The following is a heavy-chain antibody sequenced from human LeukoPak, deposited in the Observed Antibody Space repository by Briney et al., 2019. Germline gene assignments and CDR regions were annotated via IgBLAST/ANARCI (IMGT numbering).Heavy chain of an antibody. CDR1: GFTFSSYE. CDR2: ISSSGSTI. V-gene: IGHV3-48*03. Sequence: GGSLRLSCAASGFTFSSYEMNWVRQAPGKGLEWVSYISSSGSTIYYADSVEGRFTISRDNAKNSLYLQMNSLRAEDTAVYYCARDRGYGGNAGFDYWGQGTLVTVSS. D-gene: IGHD4-23*01. CDR3: ARDRGYGGNAGFDY. J-gene: IGHJ4*02.